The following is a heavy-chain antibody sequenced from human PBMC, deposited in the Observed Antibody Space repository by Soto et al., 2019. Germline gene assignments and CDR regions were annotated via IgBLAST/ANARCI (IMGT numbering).Heavy chain of an antibody. D-gene: IGHD3-3*01. V-gene: IGHV1-18*01. Sequence: ASVKVSCKASGYTFTSYGISWVRQAPGQGLEWMGWISAYNGNTNYAQKLQGRVTMTTDTSTSTAYMELRSLRSDDTAVYYCAREAQDDYDFWSGYYKKGYYYYGMDVWGQGTTVTVSS. CDR1: GYTFTSYG. CDR2: ISAYNGNT. J-gene: IGHJ6*02. CDR3: AREAQDDYDFWSGYYKKGYYYYGMDV.